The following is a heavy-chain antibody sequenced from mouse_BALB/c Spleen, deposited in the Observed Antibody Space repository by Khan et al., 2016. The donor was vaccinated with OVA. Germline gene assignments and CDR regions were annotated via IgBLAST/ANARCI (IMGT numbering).Heavy chain of an antibody. V-gene: IGHV14-3*02. Sequence: EVQLQESGAELVKPGASVKLSCTASGFNIKDTYMHWVKQRPEQGLEWIGRIDPANGNSKYDPKFQGKATITADTSSNTAYLQLSSLTSEDTAVYYCVSPNWFAYWGQETLVTVSA. CDR1: GFNIKDTY. J-gene: IGHJ3*01. CDR2: IDPANGNS. CDR3: VSPNWFAY.